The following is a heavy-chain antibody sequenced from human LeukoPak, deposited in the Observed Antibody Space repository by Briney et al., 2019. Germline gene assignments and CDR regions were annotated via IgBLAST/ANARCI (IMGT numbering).Heavy chain of an antibody. CDR1: GESLTGYY. CDR2: INHGGST. D-gene: IGHD3/OR15-3a*01. CDR3: ARQTGSGLFILP. Sequence: SETLSLTCIVYGESLTGYYWSWIRQPPGKRLEWIGEINHGGSTNYNPSLKSRVAISVDTSKNQFSLKLSSVTAADTAVYYCARQTGSGLFILPGGQGTLVTVSS. V-gene: IGHV4-34*01. J-gene: IGHJ4*02.